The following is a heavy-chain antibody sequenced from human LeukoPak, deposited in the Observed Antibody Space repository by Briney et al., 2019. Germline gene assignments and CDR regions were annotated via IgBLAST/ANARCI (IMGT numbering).Heavy chain of an antibody. J-gene: IGHJ4*02. CDR1: GGSFSGYY. D-gene: IGHD3-22*01. CDR2: VKHSGGT. CDR3: ARGTYFYDSSGYSD. Sequence: SETLSLTCGFYGGSFSGYYWSWIRQPPGKGLEWIGDVKHSGGTNYNPSLKSRVTISVDTSKNQFSLKLSSVTAADTAVYYRARGTYFYDSSGYSDWGQGTLVTVSS. V-gene: IGHV4-34*01.